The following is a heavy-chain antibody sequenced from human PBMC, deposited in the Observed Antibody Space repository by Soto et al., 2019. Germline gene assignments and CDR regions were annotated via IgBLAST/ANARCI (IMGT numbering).Heavy chain of an antibody. J-gene: IGHJ4*02. D-gene: IGHD3-3*01. V-gene: IGHV3-7*03. CDR2: IKDDGSER. CDR1: GFTFSSYE. CDR3: ARDVGPVTIFGEALSGYFDF. Sequence: PGGSLRLSCAASGFTFSSYEMNWVRQAPGKGLEWLASIKDDGSERYYLDSVKGRFTISRDNAKDSLSLQMNSLRGEDTAFYYCARDVGPVTIFGEALSGYFDFWGQGTLVTVSS.